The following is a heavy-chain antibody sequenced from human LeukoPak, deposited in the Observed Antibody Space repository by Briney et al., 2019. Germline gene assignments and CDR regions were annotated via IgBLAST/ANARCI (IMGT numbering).Heavy chain of an antibody. D-gene: IGHD5-24*01. V-gene: IGHV3-66*02. CDR1: GFTVSSNY. CDR2: IKSGGST. Sequence: GGSLRLSCAASGFTVSSNYMTWVRQAPGKGLEWVSLIKSGGSTHYADPVKGRFTISRDNSKNTLYLQMNSLRAEDTAVYYCAKGGPVEVATTPSDYYGVDVWGQGTTVTVSS. J-gene: IGHJ6*02. CDR3: AKGGPVEVATTPSDYYGVDV.